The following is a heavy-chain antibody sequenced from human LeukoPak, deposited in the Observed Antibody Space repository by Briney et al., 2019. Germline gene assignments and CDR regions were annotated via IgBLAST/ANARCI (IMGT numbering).Heavy chain of an antibody. V-gene: IGHV3-33*01. Sequence: EGSLRLSCAASGFTFSSYGMHWVRQAPGKGLEWVAVIWYDGSNKYYADSVKGRFTISRDNSKNTLYLQMNSLRAEDTAVYYCARERTERWLQFGYYYYYGMDVWGQGTTVTVSS. CDR1: GFTFSSYG. D-gene: IGHD5-24*01. CDR2: IWYDGSNK. CDR3: ARERTERWLQFGYYYYYGMDV. J-gene: IGHJ6*02.